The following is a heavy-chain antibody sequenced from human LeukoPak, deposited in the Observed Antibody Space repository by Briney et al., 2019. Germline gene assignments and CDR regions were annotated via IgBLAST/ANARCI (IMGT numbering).Heavy chain of an antibody. CDR3: VKDSNQLVADAFDI. D-gene: IGHD2-15*01. CDR2: INWNSDSI. J-gene: IGHJ3*02. V-gene: IGHV3-9*01. CDR1: GFTFDDYA. Sequence: GRSLRLSCAASGFTFDDYAMHWVRQAPGKGLEWVSGINWNSDSIAYADSVKGRFTISRDNAKNSLFLQMNSLRPEDTALYYCVKDSNQLVADAFDIWGQGTMVTVSS.